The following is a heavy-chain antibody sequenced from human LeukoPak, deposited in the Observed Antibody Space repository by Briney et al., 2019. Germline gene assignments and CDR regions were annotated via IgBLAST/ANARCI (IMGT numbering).Heavy chain of an antibody. D-gene: IGHD3-16*01. CDR3: ARDRAVYDYVWGSLNY. CDR2: IYSGGST. Sequence: PGGSLRLSCAASGFTVCSNYMSWVRQAPGKGLEWVSVIYSGGSTYYADSVKGRFTISRDNSKNTLYLQMNSLRAEDTAVYYCARDRAVYDYVWGSLNYWGQGTLVTVSS. J-gene: IGHJ4*02. CDR1: GFTVCSNY. V-gene: IGHV3-53*01.